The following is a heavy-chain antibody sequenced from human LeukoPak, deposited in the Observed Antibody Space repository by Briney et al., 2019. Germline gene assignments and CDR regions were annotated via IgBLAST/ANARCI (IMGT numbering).Heavy chain of an antibody. V-gene: IGHV3-21*01. CDR3: ARGPQFSGPGWCDP. CDR1: GFTFSGYV. J-gene: IGHJ5*02. D-gene: IGHD3-10*01. CDR2: ITFSSSHI. Sequence: GGSLRLSCAASGFTFSGYVMTWVRQAPGKGLECVSSITFSSSHIYYADSVKGRFTISRDNTKDSLYLQMNSLRAEDTAIYYCARGPQFSGPGWCDPWGQGTLVTVSS.